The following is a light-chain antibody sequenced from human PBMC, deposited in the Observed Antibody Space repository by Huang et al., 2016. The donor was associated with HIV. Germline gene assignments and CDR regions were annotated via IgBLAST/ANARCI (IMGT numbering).Light chain of an antibody. CDR2: GAS. CDR3: QQYGKYPIT. J-gene: IGKJ5*01. CDR1: QSVIDDQ. Sequence: VVLTQSPGTLSLSPGERATLSCRASQSVIDDQVGWYQQKPGQAPRLLIYGASSRAPGVPDRFNGSGFGTDFSLTISRLEPEDYAVYYCQQYGKYPITFGQGTRL. V-gene: IGKV3-20*01.